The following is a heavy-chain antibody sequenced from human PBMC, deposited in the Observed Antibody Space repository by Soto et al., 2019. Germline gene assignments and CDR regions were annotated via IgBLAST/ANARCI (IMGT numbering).Heavy chain of an antibody. D-gene: IGHD6-19*01. CDR3: ARDPLGWYAVGADY. CDR2: IIPIFGTA. Sequence: QVQLVRSGAEVKKPGSSVRVSCKASGGTFSSYAISWVRQAPGQGLEWMGGIIPIFGTANYAQKFQGRVTITADESTSTVYMELSSLRPEDTAVYYCARDPLGWYAVGADYWGQGTLVTVSS. CDR1: GGTFSSYA. J-gene: IGHJ4*02. V-gene: IGHV1-69*01.